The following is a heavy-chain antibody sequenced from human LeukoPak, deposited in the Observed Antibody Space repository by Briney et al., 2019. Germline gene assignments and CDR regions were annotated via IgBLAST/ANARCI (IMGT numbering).Heavy chain of an antibody. Sequence: ASVKVSCKASGGTFSSYAISWVRQAPGQGLEWMGGIIPIFGTANYAQKFQGRVTITTDESTSTAYMELSSLRSEDTAVYYCARDRTAVAGTWYFDLWGRGTLVTVSS. CDR1: GGTFSSYA. CDR3: ARDRTAVAGTWYFDL. V-gene: IGHV1-69*05. J-gene: IGHJ2*01. D-gene: IGHD6-19*01. CDR2: IIPIFGTA.